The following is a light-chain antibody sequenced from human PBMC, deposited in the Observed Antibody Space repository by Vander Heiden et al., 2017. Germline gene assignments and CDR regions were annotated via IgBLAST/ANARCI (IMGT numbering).Light chain of an antibody. V-gene: IGKV1-39*01. J-gene: IGKJ2*01. Sequence: DIHMTQSPSSLSASVGDRVTITCRASQSISFYLNWYQQKPGKAPNLLIYAASSLQSGVPSRFSGSGSGTDFTLTITSLQPEDFATYYCQQTVNTPPTTFGQGTKVEIK. CDR2: AAS. CDR3: QQTVNTPPTT. CDR1: QSISFY.